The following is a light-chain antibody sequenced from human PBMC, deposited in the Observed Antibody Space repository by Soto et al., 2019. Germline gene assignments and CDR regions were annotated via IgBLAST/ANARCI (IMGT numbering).Light chain of an antibody. CDR2: DAS. V-gene: IGKV3-15*01. CDR3: HQYDKWPPIT. Sequence: EIVMTQSPATLSVSPGERATLSCRASQSVSTNLAWYQQKPGQAPRLLIYDASTRATDIPTGFSGSGSGTEFTLTISSLQSEDFAVYYCHQYDKWPPITFGQGTRLEIK. CDR1: QSVSTN. J-gene: IGKJ5*01.